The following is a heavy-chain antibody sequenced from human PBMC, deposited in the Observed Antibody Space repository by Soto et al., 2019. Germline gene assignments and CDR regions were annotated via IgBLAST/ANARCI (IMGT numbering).Heavy chain of an antibody. Sequence: EVQLLESGGGLVQPGGSLRLSCAASGFTFSNYAISWVPQPPGKGLEWVSIISGSGDSPYYADSVKGRFTISRDNSRNTLYLQMNSLRAGDSAKYYCAKEGTSGLYYFDYWGQGTLVTVSS. V-gene: IGHV3-23*01. J-gene: IGHJ4*02. CDR3: AKEGTSGLYYFDY. CDR2: ISGSGDSP. CDR1: GFTFSNYA. D-gene: IGHD6-19*01.